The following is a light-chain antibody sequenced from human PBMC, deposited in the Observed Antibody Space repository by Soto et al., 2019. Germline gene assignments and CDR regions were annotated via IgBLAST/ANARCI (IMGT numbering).Light chain of an antibody. J-gene: IGKJ5*01. CDR3: QQYNKWPPIT. V-gene: IGKV3-15*01. CDR2: GAS. CDR1: QSVRSN. Sequence: LVRPKSHAPLSVSPGEGASLSCRASQSVRSNLAWYQQKPGQAPRLLIFGASTRATGIPARFSGSGSGTEFTLTISSLQSEDFAVYYCQQYNKWPPITFGQGTRLEIK.